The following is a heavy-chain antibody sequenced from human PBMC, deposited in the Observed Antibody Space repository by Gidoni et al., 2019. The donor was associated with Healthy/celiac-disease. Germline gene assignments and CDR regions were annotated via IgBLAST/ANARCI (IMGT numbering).Heavy chain of an antibody. CDR2: IHYSGAT. V-gene: IGHV4-39*01. J-gene: IGHJ5*02. Sequence: QLQLQESGPGLVKPSETLSLTCTVSGGSISSSRYSWGWIRQPPGKGLEWIGSIHYSGATYYNPSLKSRVTISVDTSKNQFSLKLSSVTAADTAVYYCASHDPGYSSGWYLGWFDPWGQGTLVTVSS. D-gene: IGHD6-19*01. CDR3: ASHDPGYSSGWYLGWFDP. CDR1: GGSISSSRYS.